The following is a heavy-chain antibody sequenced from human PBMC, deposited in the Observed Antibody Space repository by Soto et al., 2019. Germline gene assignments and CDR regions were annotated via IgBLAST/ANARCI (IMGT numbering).Heavy chain of an antibody. V-gene: IGHV4-39*01. CDR1: GGSISSSSYY. J-gene: IGHJ4*02. D-gene: IGHD3-10*01. CDR2: IYYSGST. Sequence: SETLSLTCTVSGGSISSSSYYWSWIRQPPGKGLEWIGSIYYSGSTYYNPSLKSRVTISVDTSKNQFSLKLSSVTAADTAVYYCARLIWFGELLSYFDYWGQGTLVTVSS. CDR3: ARLIWFGELLSYFDY.